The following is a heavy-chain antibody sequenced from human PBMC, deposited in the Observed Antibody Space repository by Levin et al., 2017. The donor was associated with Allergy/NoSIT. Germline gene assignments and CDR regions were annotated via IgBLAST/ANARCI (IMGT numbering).Heavy chain of an antibody. D-gene: IGHD2-15*01. Sequence: SETLSLTCAVSGASFSGYSWSWIRQPPGKGLEWIGEINHSGSTNYNPSLKSRVTISVDTSKNQFSLKLTSVTAADTAVYYCARENVVVVVAALSLRHGLDVWGQGTTVTVSS. CDR3: ARENVVVVVAALSLRHGLDV. CDR1: GASFSGYS. J-gene: IGHJ6*02. CDR2: INHSGST. V-gene: IGHV4-34*01.